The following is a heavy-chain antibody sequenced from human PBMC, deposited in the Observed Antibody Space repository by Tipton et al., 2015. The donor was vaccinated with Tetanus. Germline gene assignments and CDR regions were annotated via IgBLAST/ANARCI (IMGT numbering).Heavy chain of an antibody. V-gene: IGHV1-46*01. J-gene: IGHJ6*02. CDR1: GYIFASYY. Sequence: QLVQSGPEVKKPGASVQISCKASGYIFASYYMHWVRQAPGQGLEWMGVINPSGGSTTYAEKFQGRITMTRDTSTNTVYMEASGLKSEDTAVYYWARLKVLAWNDRVEFYGMDVWGQGTTIAVSS. D-gene: IGHD1-1*01. CDR3: ARLKVLAWNDRVEFYGMDV. CDR2: INPSGGST.